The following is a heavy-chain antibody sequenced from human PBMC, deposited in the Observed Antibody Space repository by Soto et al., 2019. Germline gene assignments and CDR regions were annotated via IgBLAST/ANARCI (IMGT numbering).Heavy chain of an antibody. V-gene: IGHV1-69*13. CDR1: GGTFSSYA. CDR2: IIPIFGTA. D-gene: IGHD5-12*01. CDR3: ARGGGYNRNFDY. J-gene: IGHJ4*02. Sequence: ASVEVSCKASGGTFSSYAISWVRQAPGQGLEWMGGIIPIFGTANYAQKFQGRVTITADESTSTAYMELSSLRSEDTAVYYCARGGGYNRNFDYWGQGTLVTVSS.